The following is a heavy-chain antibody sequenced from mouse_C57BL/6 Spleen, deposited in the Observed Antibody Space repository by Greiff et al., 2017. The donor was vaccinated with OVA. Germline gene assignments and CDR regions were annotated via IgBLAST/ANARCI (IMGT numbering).Heavy chain of an antibody. Sequence: QVQLQQPGAELVRPGSSVKLSCKASGYTFTSYWMHWVKQRPIQGLEWIGNIDPSDSETHYNQKFKDKATLTVDKSSSTAYMQLSSLTSEDSAVYYCAREVVYYDYGGYFDYWGQGTTLTVSS. CDR2: IDPSDSET. CDR1: GYTFTSYW. V-gene: IGHV1-52*01. CDR3: AREVVYYDYGGYFDY. J-gene: IGHJ2*01. D-gene: IGHD2-4*01.